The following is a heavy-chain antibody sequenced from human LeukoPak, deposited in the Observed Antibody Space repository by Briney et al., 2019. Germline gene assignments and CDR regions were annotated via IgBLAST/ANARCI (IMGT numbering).Heavy chain of an antibody. D-gene: IGHD2-2*01. CDR3: ARDKGSRAAMDPNNWFDP. J-gene: IGHJ5*02. CDR2: IIPIFGTA. Sequence: ASVKVSCKASGGTFSSYAISWVRQAPGQGLEWMGRIIPIFGTANYAQKFQGRVTIITDESTSTAYMELSSLRSEDTAVYYCARDKGSRAAMDPNNWFDPWGQGTLVTVSS. V-gene: IGHV1-69*05. CDR1: GGTFSSYA.